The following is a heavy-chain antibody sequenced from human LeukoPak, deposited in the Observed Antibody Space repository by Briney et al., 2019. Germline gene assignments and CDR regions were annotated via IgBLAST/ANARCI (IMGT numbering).Heavy chain of an antibody. Sequence: SETLSPTCTVSNSPISSYYWSWIRQPPGKGLEWIGYIYYSGSTNYNPSLKSRVSISVDTSENQFSLKLSSVTAADTAVYYCARRRFMTDAFDYWGQGTLVSVSS. CDR3: ARRRFMTDAFDY. V-gene: IGHV4-59*08. CDR1: NSPISSYY. CDR2: IYYSGST. J-gene: IGHJ4*02. D-gene: IGHD3-16*01.